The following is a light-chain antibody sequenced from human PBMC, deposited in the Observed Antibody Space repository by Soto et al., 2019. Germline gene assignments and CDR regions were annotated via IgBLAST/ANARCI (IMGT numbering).Light chain of an antibody. V-gene: IGLV2-14*01. CDR2: EVS. Sequence: QAAVTQPVSVSGSPGQSITISCTGTSSDVGGYNYVSWYQQHPGKAPKLMIYEVSNRPSGVSNRFSGSKSGNTASLTISGLQAEDEADYYCSSYTSSSTRVFGTGTKVTVL. CDR3: SSYTSSSTRV. CDR1: SSDVGGYNY. J-gene: IGLJ1*01.